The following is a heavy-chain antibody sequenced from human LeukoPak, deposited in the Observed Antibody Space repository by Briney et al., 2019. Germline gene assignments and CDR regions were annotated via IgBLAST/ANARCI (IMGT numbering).Heavy chain of an antibody. V-gene: IGHV4-34*01. D-gene: IGHD4-17*01. Sequence: PSETLSLTCAVYGGSFSGYYWSWIRQPPGKGLEWIGEINHSGSTNYNPSLKSRVTISVDTSKNQFSLKLSSVTAADTAVYYCARHPVRGDYQGSFDYWGQGTLVTVSS. J-gene: IGHJ4*02. CDR1: GGSFSGYY. CDR2: INHSGST. CDR3: ARHPVRGDYQGSFDY.